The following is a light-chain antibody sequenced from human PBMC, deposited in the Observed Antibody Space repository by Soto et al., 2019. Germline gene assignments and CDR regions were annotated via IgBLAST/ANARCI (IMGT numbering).Light chain of an antibody. CDR3: QPSYSPRT. CDR2: AAS. CDR1: QSISSY. Sequence: DIQMTQSPSSLSASVGDRVTITCRASQSISSYLNWYQQKPGKAPKLLIYAASSLQSGVPSRFSGSGSGTDFTLTISSLQPEDFATYYCQPSYSPRTFGQGTKVEIK. V-gene: IGKV1-39*01. J-gene: IGKJ1*01.